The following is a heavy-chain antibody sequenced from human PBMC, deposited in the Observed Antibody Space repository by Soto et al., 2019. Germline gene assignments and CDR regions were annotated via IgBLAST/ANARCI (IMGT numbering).Heavy chain of an antibody. Sequence: QVQLVQSGAEVKKPGASVKVSCKASGYTFTSYAMHWVRQAPGQRLEWMGWINAGNGNTKYSQKFQGRVTITRDTAASAAYMGVGSLRSEDTAVYYCVSKSVGVPGGVLDYYSGMDVWGQGTTVTVSS. D-gene: IGHD2-2*01. CDR2: INAGNGNT. V-gene: IGHV1-3*01. J-gene: IGHJ6*02. CDR3: VSKSVGVPGGVLDYYSGMDV. CDR1: GYTFTSYA.